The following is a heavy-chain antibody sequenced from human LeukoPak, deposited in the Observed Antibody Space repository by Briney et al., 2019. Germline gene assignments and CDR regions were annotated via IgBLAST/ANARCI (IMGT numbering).Heavy chain of an antibody. Sequence: AAVKVSCKASGYTFTGCYMHWVRQAPGQGLERMGWINPNSGGTNYAQKFQGRVTMTRDTSISTAYMELSRLRSDDTAVYYCARDNYDSSGGYDYWGQGSLVTVSS. CDR2: INPNSGGT. V-gene: IGHV1-2*02. CDR3: ARDNYDSSGGYDY. J-gene: IGHJ4*02. CDR1: GYTFTGCY. D-gene: IGHD3-22*01.